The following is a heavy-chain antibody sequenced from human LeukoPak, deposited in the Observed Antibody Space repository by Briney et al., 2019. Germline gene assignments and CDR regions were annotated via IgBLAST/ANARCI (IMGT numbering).Heavy chain of an antibody. CDR2: IKGKTDGGTT. Sequence: GGSLRLSCAASGFTFSNACMSWVRQAPGKGLEWVGHIKGKTDGGTTDYAAPVQGRFTISRDDSKNTLFLQMNSLKTEDTAVYYCTTGTWIQLWLADYWGQGTLITVSS. V-gene: IGHV3-15*01. D-gene: IGHD5-18*01. J-gene: IGHJ4*02. CDR3: TTGTWIQLWLADY. CDR1: GFTFSNAC.